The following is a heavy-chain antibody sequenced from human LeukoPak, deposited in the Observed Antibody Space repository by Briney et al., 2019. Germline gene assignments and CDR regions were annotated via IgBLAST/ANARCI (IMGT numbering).Heavy chain of an antibody. J-gene: IGHJ6*02. CDR2: INHSGST. CDR1: GGSFSGYY. V-gene: IGHV4-34*01. Sequence: SETLSLTCAVYGGSFSGYYWSWIRQPPGKGLEGIGEINHSGSTNYNPSLKSRVTISVDTSKNQFSLKLSSVTAADTAVYYCARGLMIFGVVILYYYGMDVWGQGTTVTVSS. CDR3: ARGLMIFGVVILYYYGMDV. D-gene: IGHD3-3*01.